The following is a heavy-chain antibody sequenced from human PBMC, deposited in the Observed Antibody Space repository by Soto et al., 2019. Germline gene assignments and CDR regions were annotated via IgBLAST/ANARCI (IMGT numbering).Heavy chain of an antibody. V-gene: IGHV1-3*01. CDR2: INAGNGNT. D-gene: IGHD3-10*01. CDR3: ARRGYYGSGMSHYYYGMDV. Sequence: ASVKVSCKASGYTFTSYAMHWVRQAPGQRLEWMGWINAGNGNTKYSQKFQGRVTIARDTSTSTACMELSSLRSEDTAVYYCARRGYYGSGMSHYYYGMDVWGQGTTVTVSS. J-gene: IGHJ6*02. CDR1: GYTFTSYA.